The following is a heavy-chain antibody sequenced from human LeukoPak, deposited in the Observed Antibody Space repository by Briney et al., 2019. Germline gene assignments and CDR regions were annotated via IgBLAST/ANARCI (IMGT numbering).Heavy chain of an antibody. CDR3: ATYLTMTLDY. J-gene: IGHJ4*02. CDR1: GFTFSNAW. CDR2: ISGSGRTV. V-gene: IGHV3-11*04. Sequence: PGGSLRLSCAASGFTFSNAWMSWVRQAPGKGLEWVSYISGSGRTVYYADSVKGRFTISRVNSKNSLYLQMNSLRAEDTAVYYCATYLTMTLDYWGQGTLVTVSS. D-gene: IGHD4-17*01.